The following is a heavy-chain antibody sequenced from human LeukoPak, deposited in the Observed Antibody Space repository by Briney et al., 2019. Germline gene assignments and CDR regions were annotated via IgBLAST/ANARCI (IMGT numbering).Heavy chain of an antibody. CDR3: ARASKLRYFDWLLNWFDP. D-gene: IGHD3-9*01. Sequence: GGSLRLSCAASGFTFSSYAMHWVRQAPGKRLEWVAVISYDGSNKYYADSVKGRFTISRDNSKNTLYLQMNSLRAEDTAVYYCARASKLRYFDWLLNWFDPWGQGTLVTVSS. J-gene: IGHJ5*02. CDR2: ISYDGSNK. V-gene: IGHV3-30-3*01. CDR1: GFTFSSYA.